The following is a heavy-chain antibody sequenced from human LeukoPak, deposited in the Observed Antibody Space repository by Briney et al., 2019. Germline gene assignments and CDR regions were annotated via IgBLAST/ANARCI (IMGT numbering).Heavy chain of an antibody. CDR2: IRYDGSNK. V-gene: IGHV3-30*02. CDR1: GFTFSSYG. CDR3: AKDTGSTVTTYDFDY. J-gene: IGHJ4*02. Sequence: GGSLRLSCAASGFTFSSYGMHWVRQAPGKGLEWVAFIRYDGSNKYYADSVKGRFTNSRDNSKNTLYLQMNSLRAEDTAVYYCAKDTGSTVTTYDFDYWGQGTLVTVSS. D-gene: IGHD4-17*01.